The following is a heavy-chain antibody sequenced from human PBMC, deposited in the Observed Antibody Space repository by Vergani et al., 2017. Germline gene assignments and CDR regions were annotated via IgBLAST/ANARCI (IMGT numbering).Heavy chain of an antibody. CDR2: IRSKAYGGTT. CDR1: GFTFGDYA. CDR3: TRTAYYDILTGYEPWALDI. D-gene: IGHD3-9*01. J-gene: IGHJ3*02. Sequence: EVQLVESGGGLVQPGRSLRLSCTASGFTFGDYAMSWVRQAPGEGLEWVGFIRSKAYGGTTEYAASVKGRFTISRDDSKSIAYLQMNSLKTEDTAVYYWTRTAYYDILTGYEPWALDIWGRGTVVTVSS. V-gene: IGHV3-49*04.